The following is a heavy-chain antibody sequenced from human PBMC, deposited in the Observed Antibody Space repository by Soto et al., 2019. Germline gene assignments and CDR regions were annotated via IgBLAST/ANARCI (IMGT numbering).Heavy chain of an antibody. D-gene: IGHD3-10*01. CDR1: GGSISSSSYY. CDR2: IYYSGST. CDR3: ARGGPDGSGSDGPHWFDP. V-gene: IGHV4-39*07. J-gene: IGHJ5*02. Sequence: SKTLSLTCTVSGGSISSSSYYWGWIRQPPGKGLEWIGSIYYSGSTYYNPSLKSRVTISVDTSKNQSSLKLSSVTAADTAVYYCARGGPDGSGSDGPHWFDPWGQGTLVTVSS.